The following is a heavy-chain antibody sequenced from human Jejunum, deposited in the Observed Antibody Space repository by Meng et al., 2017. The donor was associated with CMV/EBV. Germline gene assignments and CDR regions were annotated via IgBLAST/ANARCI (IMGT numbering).Heavy chain of an antibody. D-gene: IGHD3-3*01. J-gene: IGHJ6*02. Sequence: YSFANYGLTWVRQAHGQGLEWMGWISPYNGNTNYAQRLQGRVTMTTDRYTNTAFMELRSLTSDDTAVYYCARGPYDFWSRQYFGMDVWGQGTTVTVSS. CDR3: ARGPYDFWSRQYFGMDV. CDR1: YSFANYG. CDR2: ISPYNGNT. V-gene: IGHV1-18*01.